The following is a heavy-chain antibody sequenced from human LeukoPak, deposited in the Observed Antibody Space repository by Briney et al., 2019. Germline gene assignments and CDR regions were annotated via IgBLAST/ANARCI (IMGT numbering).Heavy chain of an antibody. D-gene: IGHD3-16*01. CDR3: ARGNAWDRSRDWFDP. V-gene: IGHV1-18*01. CDR2: ISVYNGNT. J-gene: IGHJ5*02. Sequence: ASVKVSCKASGYTFTNYSMNWVRQAPGQGLEWMGWISVYNGNTNYAQKLQGRVTMTIDTSTRTAYMELRSLRSDDTAVYYCARGNAWDRSRDWFDPWGQGTLVTVSS. CDR1: GYTFTNYS.